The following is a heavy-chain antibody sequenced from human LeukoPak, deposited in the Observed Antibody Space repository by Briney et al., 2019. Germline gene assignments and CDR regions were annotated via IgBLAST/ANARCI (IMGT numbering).Heavy chain of an antibody. CDR1: GFTFSTYW. J-gene: IGHJ4*02. Sequence: GGSLRLSCAASGFTFSTYWMSWVRQAPGKGLEWVANIKQDGSEKYYLDSVKGRFTISRDNAKNSLYLQMNSLRAEDTAVYFCAREAAAGIDYWGQGTLVTVSS. D-gene: IGHD6-13*01. CDR3: AREAAAGIDY. V-gene: IGHV3-7*01. CDR2: IKQDGSEK.